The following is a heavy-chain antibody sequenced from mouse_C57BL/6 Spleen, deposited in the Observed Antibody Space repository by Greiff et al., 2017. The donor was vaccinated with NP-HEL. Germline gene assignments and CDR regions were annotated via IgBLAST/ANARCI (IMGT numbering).Heavy chain of an antibody. Sequence: EVHLVESGGGLVKPGGSLKLSCAASGFTFSSYTMSWVRQTPEKRLEWVATISGGGGNTYYPDSVKGRFTISRDNAKNTLYLQMSSLRSEDTALYYCATLYYYGSSYAMDYWGQGTSVTVSS. CDR2: ISGGGGNT. CDR1: GFTFSSYT. V-gene: IGHV5-9*01. D-gene: IGHD1-1*01. J-gene: IGHJ4*01. CDR3: ATLYYYGSSYAMDY.